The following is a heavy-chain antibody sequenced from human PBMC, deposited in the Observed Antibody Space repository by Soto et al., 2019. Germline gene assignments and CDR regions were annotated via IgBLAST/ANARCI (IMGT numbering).Heavy chain of an antibody. CDR3: TTGPAPHIIGYYYYYYMDV. J-gene: IGHJ6*03. CDR2: IKSKTDGGTT. V-gene: IGHV3-15*01. Sequence: GGSLRLSCAASGFTFSNAWMSWVRQAPGKGLEWVGRIKSKTDGGTTDYAAPVKGRFTISRDDSKNTLYLQMNSLKTEDTAVYYCTTGPAPHIIGYYYYYYMDVWGKGTTVNVSS. CDR1: GFTFSNAW. D-gene: IGHD3-10*01.